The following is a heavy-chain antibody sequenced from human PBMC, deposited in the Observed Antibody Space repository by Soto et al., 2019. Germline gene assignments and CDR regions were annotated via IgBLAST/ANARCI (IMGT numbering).Heavy chain of an antibody. D-gene: IGHD2-15*01. Sequence: PGGSLRLSCAASGFTFSSYSMNWVRQAPGKGLEWVSYISSSSSTIYYADSVKGRFTISRDNAKNSLYLQMNSLRDEDTAVYYCARDIVDDQPAQPAFDIWGQGTMVTVSS. V-gene: IGHV3-48*02. J-gene: IGHJ3*02. CDR2: ISSSSSTI. CDR1: GFTFSSYS. CDR3: ARDIVDDQPAQPAFDI.